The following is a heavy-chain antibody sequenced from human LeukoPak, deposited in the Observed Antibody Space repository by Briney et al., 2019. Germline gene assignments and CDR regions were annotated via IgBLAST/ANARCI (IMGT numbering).Heavy chain of an antibody. Sequence: GGSLRLSCAASGFTVSSTYMSWVRQAPGKGLEWVSLIHGDGKTDYADSVKGRFTISRDNAKNSLYLQMNSLRAEDTAVYYCARAYYDFWSGYPHYFDYWGQGTLVTVSS. V-gene: IGHV3-53*01. CDR1: GFTVSSTY. D-gene: IGHD3-3*01. CDR2: IHGDGKT. J-gene: IGHJ4*02. CDR3: ARAYYDFWSGYPHYFDY.